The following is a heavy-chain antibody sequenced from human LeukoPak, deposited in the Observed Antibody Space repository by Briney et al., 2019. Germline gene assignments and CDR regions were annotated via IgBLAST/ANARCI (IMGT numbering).Heavy chain of an antibody. CDR3: ARAPSAAAGPNWFDP. CDR1: GFTFNNYN. J-gene: IGHJ5*02. Sequence: GGSLRLSCAASGFTFNNYNINWVRQAPGKGLEWVSYISSGSTTIYYADSVKGRFTISRDNSKNTLYLQMNSLRAEDTAVYYCARAPSAAAGPNWFDPWGQGTLVTVSS. D-gene: IGHD6-13*01. V-gene: IGHV3-48*01. CDR2: ISSGSTTI.